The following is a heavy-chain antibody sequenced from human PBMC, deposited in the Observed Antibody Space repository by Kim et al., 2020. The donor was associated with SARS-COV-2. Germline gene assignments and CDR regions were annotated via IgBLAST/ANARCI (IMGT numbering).Heavy chain of an antibody. J-gene: IGHJ5*02. CDR1: GFTFSSYW. CDR2: IKQDGSEK. Sequence: GGSLRLSCAASGFTFSSYWMSWVRQAPGKGLEWVANIKQDGSEKYYVDSVKGRFTISRDNAKNSLYLQMNSLRAEDTAVYYCAREAIGDYDFWSGRGWFDPWGQGTLVTVSS. V-gene: IGHV3-7*01. CDR3: AREAIGDYDFWSGRGWFDP. D-gene: IGHD3-3*01.